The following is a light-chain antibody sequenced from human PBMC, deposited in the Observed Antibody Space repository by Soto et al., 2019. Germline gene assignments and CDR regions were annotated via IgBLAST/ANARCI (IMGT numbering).Light chain of an antibody. J-gene: IGKJ4*01. CDR2: AAS. CDR1: QSISNY. V-gene: IGKV1-39*01. CDR3: QQSYSNSLT. Sequence: DIQMTQSPSSLSASVGDRVTITCRASQSISNYLNWYQEKPGNAPKLLIYAASNVQSGVPSSFSGSGSGTDFTLSISSLQPEDFATYFCQQSYSNSLTFGGGTKLEIK.